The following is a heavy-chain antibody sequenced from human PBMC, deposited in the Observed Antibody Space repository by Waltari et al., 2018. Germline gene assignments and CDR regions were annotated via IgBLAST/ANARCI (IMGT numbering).Heavy chain of an antibody. J-gene: IGHJ3*02. Sequence: QVQLVQSGAEVKKPGSSVKVSCKASGGTFSSYAISWVRQAPGQGLEWMGGIIPIFGTANYSQKCQGRVTITADESTSTAYMERSSLRSEDTAVYYCARPDIVVVPAAISAPNAFDIWGQGTMVTVSS. D-gene: IGHD2-2*02. CDR3: ARPDIVVVPAAISAPNAFDI. V-gene: IGHV1-69*12. CDR2: IIPIFGTA. CDR1: GGTFSSYA.